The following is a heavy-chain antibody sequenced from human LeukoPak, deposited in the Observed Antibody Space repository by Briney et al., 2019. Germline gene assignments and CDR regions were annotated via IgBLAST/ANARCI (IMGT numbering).Heavy chain of an antibody. D-gene: IGHD2-2*02. Sequence: PSETLSLTCAVSGYSISSGYYWGWIRQPPGKGLEWIGSIYHSGSTYYNPSLKSRVTISVDTSKDQFSLKLSSVTAADTAVYYCARFVGLSIAVVPAAIAYWGQGTLVTVSS. J-gene: IGHJ4*02. CDR3: ARFVGLSIAVVPAAIAY. CDR1: GYSISSGYY. V-gene: IGHV4-38-2*01. CDR2: IYHSGST.